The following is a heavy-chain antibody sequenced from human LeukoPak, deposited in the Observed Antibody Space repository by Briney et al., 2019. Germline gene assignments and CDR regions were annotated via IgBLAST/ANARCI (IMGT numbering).Heavy chain of an antibody. D-gene: IGHD3-22*01. V-gene: IGHV4-61*02. CDR3: ARAGSSGYYGNWFDP. Sequence: SETLSLTCTVSGGSISSGSYYWSWIRQPAGKGLEWIGRIYTSGSTNYNPSLKSRVTISVDTSKNQFSLKLSSVTAADTAVYYCARAGSSGYYGNWFDPWGQGTLVTVSS. J-gene: IGHJ5*02. CDR2: IYTSGST. CDR1: GGSISSGSYY.